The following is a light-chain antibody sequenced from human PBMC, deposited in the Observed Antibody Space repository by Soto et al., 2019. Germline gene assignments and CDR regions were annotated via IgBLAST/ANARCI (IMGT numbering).Light chain of an antibody. V-gene: IGKV3-11*01. CDR3: QQRGNWPVT. J-gene: IGKJ1*01. Sequence: EIVLTQSPATLSLSPGERATLSCRASQSVGSYFAWYQQKPGQAPRLLIYDASNRATGIPARFSGSGSGTDLTLTISRLEPDDFAVYYCQQRGNWPVTFGQGTRVDIK. CDR1: QSVGSY. CDR2: DAS.